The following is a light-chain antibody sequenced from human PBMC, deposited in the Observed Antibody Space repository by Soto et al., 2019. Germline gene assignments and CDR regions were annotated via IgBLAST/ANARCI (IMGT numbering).Light chain of an antibody. CDR3: QQYGSAPIA. J-gene: IGKJ5*01. CDR2: GAS. CDR1: QGVASRY. Sequence: EIVLTQSPGTLSLSPGERATLSCRASQGVASRYLAWYQQKPGQAPRLLIYGASTRAPGIPDRFSGSGLGTDFTLTISRLEPEDVAVYYCQQYGSAPIAFGQGTRLEIK. V-gene: IGKV3-20*01.